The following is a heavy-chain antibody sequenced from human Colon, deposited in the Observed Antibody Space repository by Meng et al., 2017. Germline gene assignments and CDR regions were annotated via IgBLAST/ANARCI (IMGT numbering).Heavy chain of an antibody. J-gene: IGHJ5*02. D-gene: IGHD4-17*01. Sequence: VQLQKSGPGLVQPSQTLSLTCTVSGGSISSGDYYWSWIRQPPGKGLEWIGYIYYSGSTYSNASLKSRVTISIDRSKNQFSLKLSSVTAADTAVYYCARDRKHYGERGWFDPWGQGTLVTVSS. CDR3: ARDRKHYGERGWFDP. V-gene: IGHV4-30-4*01. CDR2: IYYSGST. CDR1: GGSISSGDYY.